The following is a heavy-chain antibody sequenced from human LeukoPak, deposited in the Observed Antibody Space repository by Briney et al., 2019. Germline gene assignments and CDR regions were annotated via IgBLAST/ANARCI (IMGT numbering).Heavy chain of an antibody. D-gene: IGHD2-2*01. CDR1: GYTFTGYY. CDR3: AIYCSSTSCYEGENYFDY. V-gene: IGHV1-2*06. Sequence: ASVEVSCKASGYTFTGYYMHWVRQAPGQGLEWMGRINPNSGGTNYAQKFQGRVTMTRDTSISTAYMELSRLRSDDTAVYYCAIYCSSTSCYEGENYFDYWGQGTLVTVSS. CDR2: INPNSGGT. J-gene: IGHJ4*02.